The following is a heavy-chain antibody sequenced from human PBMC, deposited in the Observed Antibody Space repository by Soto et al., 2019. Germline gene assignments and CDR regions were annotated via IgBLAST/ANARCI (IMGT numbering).Heavy chain of an antibody. Sequence: RSLTCTVSGGDFSNYYWSWIRQPPGKGLEWIGYVYYSGSTNYNPSLESRVTISLDTPKKQFSLRLSSVTAADTTVYYCARAKYSSGWPSDYWGQGTLVTVSS. J-gene: IGHJ4*02. D-gene: IGHD6-19*01. V-gene: IGHV4-59*01. CDR3: ARAKYSSGWPSDY. CDR2: VYYSGST. CDR1: GGDFSNYY.